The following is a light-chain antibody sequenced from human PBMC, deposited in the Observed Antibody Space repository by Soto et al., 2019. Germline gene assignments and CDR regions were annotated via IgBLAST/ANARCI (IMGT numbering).Light chain of an antibody. CDR2: EVS. CDR3: SSYTSNSTLV. Sequence: QSVLTQPASVSGSPGQSITISCTGTSSDVGAYNYVSWYQQHPDKAPKLMIFEVSDRPSGVSNRISGSNSGNTASLTISGLQAEDEADYFCSSYTSNSTLVFGGGTKLTVL. V-gene: IGLV2-14*01. J-gene: IGLJ3*02. CDR1: SSDVGAYNY.